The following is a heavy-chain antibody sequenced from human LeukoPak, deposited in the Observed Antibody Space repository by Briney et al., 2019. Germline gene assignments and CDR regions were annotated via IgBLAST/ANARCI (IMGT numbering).Heavy chain of an antibody. Sequence: SETLSLTCAVYGGSFSGYYWSWTRQPPGKGLEWIGEINHSGSTNYNPSLKSRVTISVDTSKDQFSLKLSSVTAADTAVYYCARGGAGYCSSTSCYWFDPWGQGTLVTVSS. CDR2: INHSGST. V-gene: IGHV4-34*01. J-gene: IGHJ5*02. CDR1: GGSFSGYY. CDR3: ARGGAGYCSSTSCYWFDP. D-gene: IGHD2-2*01.